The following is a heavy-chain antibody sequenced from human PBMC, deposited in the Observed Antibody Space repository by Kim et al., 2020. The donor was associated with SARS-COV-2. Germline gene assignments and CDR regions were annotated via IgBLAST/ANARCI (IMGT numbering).Heavy chain of an antibody. CDR3: ARAVASYAFDI. J-gene: IGHJ3*02. Sequence: TNYNPSLKSRVTISVDTSKNQFSLKLSSVTAADTAVYYCARAVASYAFDIWGQGTMVTVSS. V-gene: IGHV4-59*01. CDR2: T.